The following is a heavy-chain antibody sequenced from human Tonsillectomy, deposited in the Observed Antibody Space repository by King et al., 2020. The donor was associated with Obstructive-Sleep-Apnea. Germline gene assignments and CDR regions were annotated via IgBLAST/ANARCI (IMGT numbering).Heavy chain of an antibody. CDR2: IKQDGSEK. CDR3: ARDRFLWVGYSYGYRDY. D-gene: IGHD5-18*01. J-gene: IGHJ4*02. CDR1: GFTFSSYW. Sequence: VQLVESGGGLVQPGGSLRLSCAASGFTFSSYWMSWVRQAPGKGLEWVANIKQDGSEKYYVDSGKGRFTISRDNAKNSLYLQMNSLRAEDTDVYYCARDRFLWVGYSYGYRDYWGQGTLVTVSS. V-gene: IGHV3-7*03.